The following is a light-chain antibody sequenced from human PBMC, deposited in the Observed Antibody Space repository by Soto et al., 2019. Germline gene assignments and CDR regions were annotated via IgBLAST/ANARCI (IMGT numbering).Light chain of an antibody. CDR1: QTISSW. CDR2: KAS. Sequence: DIQMTQSPSTLSSSVGDGVTMTFRASQTISSWLAWYQQKPGKAPKHLIYKASTLKSGVPSRFSGSGSGTEFTLTISSLQPDDFATYYCQHYNSYSEAFGQGTKVDIK. J-gene: IGKJ1*01. V-gene: IGKV1-5*03. CDR3: QHYNSYSEA.